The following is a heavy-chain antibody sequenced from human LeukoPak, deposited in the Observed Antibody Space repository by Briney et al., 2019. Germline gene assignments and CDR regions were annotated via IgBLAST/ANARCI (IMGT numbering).Heavy chain of an antibody. CDR1: GGSISSGDYY. CDR3: ARDLVGYHAFDI. D-gene: IGHD1-26*01. CDR2: IYYSGST. Sequence: SGTLSLTCTVSGGSISSGDYYWSWIRQPPGKGLEWIGYIYYSGSTYYNPSLKSRVTISVDTSKNQFSLKLSSVTAADTAVYYCARDLVGYHAFDIWGQGTMVTVSS. J-gene: IGHJ3*02. V-gene: IGHV4-30-4*01.